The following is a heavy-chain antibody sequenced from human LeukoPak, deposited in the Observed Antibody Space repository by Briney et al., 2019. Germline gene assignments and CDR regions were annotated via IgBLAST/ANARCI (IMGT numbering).Heavy chain of an antibody. CDR3: ARDYYDSSGYYFHFDY. CDR1: GYTFTGYY. V-gene: IGHV1-2*06. J-gene: IGHJ4*02. Sequence: ASVKVSCKASGYTFTGYYMHWVRQAPGQGLEWMGRINPNSGGTNYAQKFQGRVTMTRDTSISTAYMELRSLRSDDTAVYYCARDYYDSSGYYFHFDYWGQGTLVTVSS. D-gene: IGHD3-22*01. CDR2: INPNSGGT.